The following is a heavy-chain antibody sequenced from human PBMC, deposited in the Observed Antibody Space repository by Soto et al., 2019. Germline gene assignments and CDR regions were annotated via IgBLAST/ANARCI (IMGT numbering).Heavy chain of an antibody. J-gene: IGHJ4*02. CDR3: AKDSALPYSGSYFDY. CDR1: GFTFSRYA. CDR2: ISGTGGDT. V-gene: IGHV3-23*01. D-gene: IGHD1-26*01. Sequence: GGSLRLSCAASGFTFSRYAISWVRQATGKGLECVSSISGTGGDTFYADSVKGRFTISRDNSKNTLYMQMSSLRADDTALYYCAKDSALPYSGSYFDYWGQGALVTVSS.